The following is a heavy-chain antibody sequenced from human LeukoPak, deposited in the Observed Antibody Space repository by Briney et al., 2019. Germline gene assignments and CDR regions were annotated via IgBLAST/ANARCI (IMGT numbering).Heavy chain of an antibody. D-gene: IGHD3-10*01. J-gene: IGHJ4*02. CDR2: IYYSGST. V-gene: IGHV4-61*01. Sequence: PSETLSLTCTVSGGSVSSGSYYWSWIRQPPGKGLEWIGYIYYSGSTNYNPSLKSRVTISVDTSKNQFSLKLSSVTAADTAVYYCARLEVRGVSPFDYWGQGTLVTVSS. CDR3: ARLEVRGVSPFDY. CDR1: GGSVSSGSYY.